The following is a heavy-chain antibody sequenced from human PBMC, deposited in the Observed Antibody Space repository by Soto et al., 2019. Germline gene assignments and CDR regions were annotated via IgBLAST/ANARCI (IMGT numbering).Heavy chain of an antibody. Sequence: ASVKVSCKASGGTFSSYAISWVRQAPGQGLEWMGGIIPIFGTANYAQKFQGRVTITADESTSTAYMELSSLRSEDAAVYYCARDADPYLGYCSGGSCYSSNWFDPWGQGTLVTVSS. V-gene: IGHV1-69*13. CDR3: ARDADPYLGYCSGGSCYSSNWFDP. CDR2: IIPIFGTA. J-gene: IGHJ5*02. CDR1: GGTFSSYA. D-gene: IGHD2-15*01.